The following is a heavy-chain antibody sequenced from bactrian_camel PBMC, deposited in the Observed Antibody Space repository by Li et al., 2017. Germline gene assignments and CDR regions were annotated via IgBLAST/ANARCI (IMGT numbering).Heavy chain of an antibody. Sequence: HVQLVESGGGSVQAGGSLSLSCATSGFPFSTTYMSWVRQAPGKGLEWVCSIYSDGSNTYYADSVKGRFTISRDNAKSTVYLQMNSLKPEDTGVYFCAAESIGGYCEEGQGTQVTVS. V-gene: IGHV3-2*01. CDR2: IYSDGSNT. J-gene: IGHJ4*01. D-gene: IGHD1*01. CDR1: GFPFSTTY.